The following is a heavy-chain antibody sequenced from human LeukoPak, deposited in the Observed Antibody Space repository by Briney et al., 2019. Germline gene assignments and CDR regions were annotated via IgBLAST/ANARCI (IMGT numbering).Heavy chain of an antibody. CDR2: IRHDGRT. V-gene: IGHV4-38-2*02. J-gene: IGHJ3*01. Sequence: SETLSLTCTVSVSGYFTTNYYWGWIRQPPGKELEWIASIRHDGRTYYNASLKSQVTISIDMSRNQFSLKLNSLTAADTAVYYCARQVATKGEWAFDVWGQGTMVTVSS. CDR3: ARQVATKGEWAFDV. D-gene: IGHD5-12*01. CDR1: VSGYFTTNYY.